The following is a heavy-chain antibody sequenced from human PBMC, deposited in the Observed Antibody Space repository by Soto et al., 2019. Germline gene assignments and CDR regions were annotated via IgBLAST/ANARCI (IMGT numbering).Heavy chain of an antibody. CDR3: AKHKGVRYFDWLSPGYFDY. D-gene: IGHD3-9*01. J-gene: IGHJ4*02. CDR2: ISSSGGNT. CDR1: GFTFSSYA. V-gene: IGHV3-23*01. Sequence: GGSLRLSCAGSGFTFSSYAMSWVRQAPGKGLEWVSTISSSGGNTFYADSVKGRFTISRDNSKNTLYLQMNSLRAEDTAVYYCAKHKGVRYFDWLSPGYFDYWGQGTLVTVSS.